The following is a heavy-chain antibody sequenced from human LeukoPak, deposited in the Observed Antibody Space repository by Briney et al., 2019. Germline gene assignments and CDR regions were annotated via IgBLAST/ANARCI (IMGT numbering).Heavy chain of an antibody. D-gene: IGHD6-13*01. Sequence: SETLSLTCAVSGYSISSGCYWGWIRQPPGKGLEWIGIIYHSGSTYYNPSLKSRVTIPVDTSKNQFSLKLSSVTAADTAVYYCARDPNSSSWFHWFDPWGQGTLVTVSS. CDR3: ARDPNSSSWFHWFDP. J-gene: IGHJ5*02. V-gene: IGHV4-38-2*02. CDR2: IYHSGST. CDR1: GYSISSGCY.